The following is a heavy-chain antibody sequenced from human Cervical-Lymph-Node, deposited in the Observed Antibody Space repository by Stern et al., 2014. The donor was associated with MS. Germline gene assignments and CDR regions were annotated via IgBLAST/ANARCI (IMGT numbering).Heavy chain of an antibody. J-gene: IGHJ4*02. CDR2: INAGNGNT. V-gene: IGHV1-3*01. CDR3: ARNKDGSDY. CDR1: GYTFTSFT. D-gene: IGHD5-24*01. Sequence: VHLVESGAEVKKPGASVKISCRASGYTFTSFTMHWVRQAPGQTFEWIGWINAGNGNTKFSQNFQDRVTFTRDTSASTVYMELTSLVSEDTAVYYCARNKDGSDYWGQGTQVTVSP.